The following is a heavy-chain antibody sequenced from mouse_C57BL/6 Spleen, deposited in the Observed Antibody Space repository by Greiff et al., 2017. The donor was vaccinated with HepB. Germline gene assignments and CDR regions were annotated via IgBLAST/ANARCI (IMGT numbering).Heavy chain of an antibody. D-gene: IGHD4-1*02. CDR3: VRDQLGGDAMDY. V-gene: IGHV10-3*01. Sequence: VQLKESGGGLVQPKGSLKLSCAASGFTFNTYAMHWVRQAPGKGLEWVARIRSKSSNYATYYADSVKDRFTISRDDSQSMLYLQMNKLRTEETAMYYCVRDQLGGDAMDYWGQGTSVTVSS. CDR2: IRSKSSNYAT. J-gene: IGHJ4*01. CDR1: GFTFNTYA.